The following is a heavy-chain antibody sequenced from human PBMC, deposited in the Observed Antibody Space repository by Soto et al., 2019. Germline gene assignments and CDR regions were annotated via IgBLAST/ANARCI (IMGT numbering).Heavy chain of an antibody. Sequence: GGSLRLSCAASGFSFGSYAMSWVRQAPGKGLDWVSTISDSGGSTYYADSVKGRFTISRDNSKSTLYLQVNSLRAEDTAVYYCAKGADYRARNEYFQHWGQGTLVTVSS. CDR2: ISDSGGST. J-gene: IGHJ1*01. CDR3: AKGADYRARNEYFQH. D-gene: IGHD4-17*01. CDR1: GFSFGSYA. V-gene: IGHV3-23*01.